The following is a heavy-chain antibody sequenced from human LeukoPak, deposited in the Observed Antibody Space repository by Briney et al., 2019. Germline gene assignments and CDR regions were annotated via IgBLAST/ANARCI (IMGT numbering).Heavy chain of an antibody. CDR1: GGSISSYY. J-gene: IGHJ3*02. V-gene: IGHV4-59*08. CDR2: IYYNEST. Sequence: SETLSLTCTVSGGSISSYYWSWIRQPPGKGLEWIGYIYYNESTNYNPSLKSRGSISVDTSKNQFSLKLSSVTAADTAMYYCARRGQWLVLGAFDIWGQGTMVTVSS. D-gene: IGHD6-19*01. CDR3: ARRGQWLVLGAFDI.